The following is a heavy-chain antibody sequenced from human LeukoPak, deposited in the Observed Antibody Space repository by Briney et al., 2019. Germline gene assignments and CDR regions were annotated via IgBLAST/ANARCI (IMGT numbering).Heavy chain of an antibody. CDR1: GFTFSSYA. V-gene: IGHV3-30-3*01. CDR3: AKDGSYTWETTSGYHS. Sequence: PGGSLRLSCAASGFTFSSYAMHWVRQAPGKGLEWVAVISYDGSNKYYADSVKGRFTISRDNSKNTLYLQMNSLRGDDTAVYYCAKDGSYTWETTSGYHSWGQGTLVTVSS. CDR2: ISYDGSNK. J-gene: IGHJ4*02. D-gene: IGHD1-26*01.